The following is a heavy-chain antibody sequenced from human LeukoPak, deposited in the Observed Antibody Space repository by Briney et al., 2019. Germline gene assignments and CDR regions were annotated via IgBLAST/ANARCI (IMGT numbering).Heavy chain of an antibody. Sequence: SETLSLTCTVSGGSISSGGYYWSWIRQHPGKGLEWIGYIYYSGSTYYNPSLKSRVTISVDTSKNQFSLKLSSVTAADTAVHYCARSYCSSTSCYRHYYYYMDVWGKGTTVTVSS. J-gene: IGHJ6*03. CDR2: IYYSGST. CDR3: ARSYCSSTSCYRHYYYYMDV. CDR1: GGSISSGGYY. V-gene: IGHV4-31*03. D-gene: IGHD2-2*01.